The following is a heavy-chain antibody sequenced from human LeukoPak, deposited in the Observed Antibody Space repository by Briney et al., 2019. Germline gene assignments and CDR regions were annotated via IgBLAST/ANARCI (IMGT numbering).Heavy chain of an antibody. Sequence: KPGGSLRLSCAASGFSFINACMSWVRQAPGKGLQWVGRIKSKTDGGTTDYTAPVEGRFTISRDDSKNTLYLQMNSLKTEDTAVYYCTTDYIAARHQLDYFDYWGQGTLVTVSS. J-gene: IGHJ4*02. CDR3: TTDYIAARHQLDYFDY. V-gene: IGHV3-15*01. D-gene: IGHD6-6*01. CDR2: IKSKTDGGTT. CDR1: GFSFINAC.